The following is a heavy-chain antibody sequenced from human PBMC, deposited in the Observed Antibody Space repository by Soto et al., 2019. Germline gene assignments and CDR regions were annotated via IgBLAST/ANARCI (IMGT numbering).Heavy chain of an antibody. V-gene: IGHV1-69*12. CDR2: IIPIFDTA. D-gene: IGHD2-2*01. J-gene: IGHJ6*02. CDR3: ARHDCISSSCYYYYYYGLDV. Sequence: QVQLVQSGAEVKKPGSSVKVSCKASGGTFSSYGISWVRQAPGQGLEWMGGIIPIFDTANYAQKFQGRVTFPADGSTSTAYMELSSLRSEDTAVYYCARHDCISSSCYYYYYYGLDVWGLGTTVTVSS. CDR1: GGTFSSYG.